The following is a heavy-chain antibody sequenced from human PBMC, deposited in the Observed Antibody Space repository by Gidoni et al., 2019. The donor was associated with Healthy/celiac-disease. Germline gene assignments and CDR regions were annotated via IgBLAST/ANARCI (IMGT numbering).Heavy chain of an antibody. CDR2: IKQDGSEK. J-gene: IGHJ4*02. CDR1: GLTFSSYW. D-gene: IGHD6-19*01. Sequence: EVQLVESGGGLVQPGGSLRLSCAASGLTFSSYWMSWVRQAPGKGLEWVANIKQDGSEKYYVDSVKGRFTISRDNAKNSLYLQMNSLRAEDTAVYYCARDSSGRFDYWGQGTLVTVSS. V-gene: IGHV3-7*01. CDR3: ARDSSGRFDY.